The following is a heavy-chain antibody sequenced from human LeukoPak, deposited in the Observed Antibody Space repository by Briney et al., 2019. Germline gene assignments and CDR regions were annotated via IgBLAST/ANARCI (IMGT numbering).Heavy chain of an antibody. V-gene: IGHV3-48*03. Sequence: PGGSLRLSCAASGFTFSSYEMHWVRQAPGKGLEWVSYISSSGSTIYYADSVKGRFTISRDNAKNSLYLQMNSLRAEDTAVYYCAKDRHGHYALDYCGQGTLVTVSS. CDR1: GFTFSSYE. J-gene: IGHJ4*02. D-gene: IGHD4-17*01. CDR2: ISSSGSTI. CDR3: AKDRHGHYALDY.